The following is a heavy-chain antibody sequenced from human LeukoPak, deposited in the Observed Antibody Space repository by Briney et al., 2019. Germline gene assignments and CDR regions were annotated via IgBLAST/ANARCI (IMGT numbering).Heavy chain of an antibody. V-gene: IGHV1-18*01. CDR1: GYTFTSYG. D-gene: IGHD3-22*01. CDR3: ARDLHRAGYYYDSSGMVGY. J-gene: IGHJ4*02. CDR2: ISAYNGNT. Sequence: ASVKVSCNASGYTFTSYGISWVRQAPGQGLEWMGWISAYNGNTNYAQKLQGRVTMTTDTSTSTAYMELRSLRSDDTAVYYCARDLHRAGYYYDSSGMVGYWGQGTLVTVSS.